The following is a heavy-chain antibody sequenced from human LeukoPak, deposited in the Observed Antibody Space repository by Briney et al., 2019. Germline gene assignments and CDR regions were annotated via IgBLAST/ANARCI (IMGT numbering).Heavy chain of an antibody. J-gene: IGHJ4*02. V-gene: IGHV4-4*07. Sequence: SETLSLTCTVSGYSISSGYYWSWIRQPAGKGLEWIGRIYTSGSTNYNPSLKSRVTMSVDTSKNQFSLKLSSVTAADTAVYYCARGYGDFRVEGRYFHSWGQGTLVTVSS. CDR1: GYSISSGYY. CDR2: IYTSGST. CDR3: ARGYGDFRVEGRYFHS. D-gene: IGHD4-17*01.